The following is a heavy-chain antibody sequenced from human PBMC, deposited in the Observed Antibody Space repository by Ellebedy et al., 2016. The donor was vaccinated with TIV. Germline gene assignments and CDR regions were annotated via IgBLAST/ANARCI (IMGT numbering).Heavy chain of an antibody. V-gene: IGHV4-4*02. CDR3: ARDLGSGVYPGH. CDR2: IYHDVNS. J-gene: IGHJ4*02. CDR1: GDPITGSHW. Sequence: SETLSLTXAVSGDPITGSHWWSWVRQPPGRGLEWIGEIYHDVNSHYNPSLKSRVTMSIDESNNGFSLELTSVTAADTAVYYCARDLGSGVYPGHWGQGTLVTVSS. D-gene: IGHD6-13*01.